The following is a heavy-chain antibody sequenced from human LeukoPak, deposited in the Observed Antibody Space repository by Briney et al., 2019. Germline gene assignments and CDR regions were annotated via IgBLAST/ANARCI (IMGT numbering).Heavy chain of an antibody. CDR2: ISSSVGST. J-gene: IGHJ5*02. CDR1: AFTFSSYA. CDR3: AKEAPGTAMGYNWFDP. V-gene: IGHV3-23*01. D-gene: IGHD5-18*01. Sequence: PGRSLRLSCAASAFTFSSYAMSCVRQAPRKWLEWASAISSSVGSTYYADSVKGRFTSSRDNSKNTLYLQMNSLRAEDTAVYYCAKEAPGTAMGYNWFDPWGQGTLVTVSS.